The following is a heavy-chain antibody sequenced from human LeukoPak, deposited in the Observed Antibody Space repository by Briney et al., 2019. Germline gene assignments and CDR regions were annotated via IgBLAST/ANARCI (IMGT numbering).Heavy chain of an antibody. V-gene: IGHV3-23*01. D-gene: IGHD6-13*01. CDR1: GFTFSSYA. J-gene: IGHJ4*02. CDR3: ARTSVATAEDYFDF. CDR2: ISSSGGST. Sequence: GGSLRLSCAASGFTFSSYAMSWVRQAPGKGLEWVSTISSSGGSTYYADSVEGRFTISRDNSKNTLYLQMNSLRAEDTAPYYCARTSVATAEDYFDFWGQGTLVTVSS.